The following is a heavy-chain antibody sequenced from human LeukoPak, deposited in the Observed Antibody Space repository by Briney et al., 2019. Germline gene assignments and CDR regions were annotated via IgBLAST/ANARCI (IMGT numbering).Heavy chain of an antibody. Sequence: SETLSLTCTVTGDSTSNFYWNWIRQSPGKGLDWIGNIHYSGSSVYNPSLQSRVTISIDTSRRQFFLNLNSVTAADTAVYFCALAPNSNWFDFWGPGTLVTVSS. D-gene: IGHD2-8*01. CDR1: GDSTSNFY. CDR2: IHYSGSS. V-gene: IGHV4-59*03. CDR3: ALAPNSNWFDF. J-gene: IGHJ5*01.